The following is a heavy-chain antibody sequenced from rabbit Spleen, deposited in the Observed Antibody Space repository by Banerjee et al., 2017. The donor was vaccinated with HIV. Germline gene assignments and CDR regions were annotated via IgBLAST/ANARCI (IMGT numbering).Heavy chain of an antibody. J-gene: IGHJ6*01. Sequence: QEQLEESGGGLVQPEGSLALTCKASGFTISSSYYMCWVRQAPGKGLEWIGCIYSGSSGSTYYASWAKGRFTISKTSSTTVTLQMTSLTAADTATYFCARDHMIYPDVGYAWGLWGQGTLVTVS. D-gene: IGHD6-1*01. CDR2: IYSGSSGST. V-gene: IGHV1S45*01. CDR3: ARDHMIYPDVGYAWGL. CDR1: GFTISSSYY.